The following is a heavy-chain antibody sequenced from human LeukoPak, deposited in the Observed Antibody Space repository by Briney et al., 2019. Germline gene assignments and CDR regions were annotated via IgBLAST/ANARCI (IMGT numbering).Heavy chain of an antibody. Sequence: GGSLRLSCAASGFTFSSYAMHWVRQAPGKGLEYVSAISSNGGSTYYANSVKGRFTISRDNSKNTLYLQMGSLRAEDMAVYYCARAARDFRDAFDIWGQGTMVTVSS. V-gene: IGHV3-64*01. CDR2: ISSNGGST. J-gene: IGHJ3*02. CDR3: ARAARDFRDAFDI. CDR1: GFTFSSYA. D-gene: IGHD6-6*01.